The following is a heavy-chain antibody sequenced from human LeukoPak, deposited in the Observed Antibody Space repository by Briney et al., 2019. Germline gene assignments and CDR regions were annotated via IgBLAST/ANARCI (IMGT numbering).Heavy chain of an antibody. CDR2: IYYSGST. J-gene: IGHJ4*02. CDR3: ARELWFGEVRPYYFDY. D-gene: IGHD3-10*01. V-gene: IGHV4-59*12. CDR1: GGSISSYY. Sequence: SETLSLTCTVSGGSISSYYWSWIRQPPGKGLEWIGSIYYSGSTYYNPSLKSRVTISVDTSKNQFSLKLSSVTAADTAVYYCARELWFGEVRPYYFDYWGQRTLVTVSS.